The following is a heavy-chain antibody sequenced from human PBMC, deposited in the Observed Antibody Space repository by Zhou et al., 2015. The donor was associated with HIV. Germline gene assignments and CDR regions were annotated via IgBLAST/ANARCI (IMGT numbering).Heavy chain of an antibody. CDR2: IIPIFGTA. CDR3: ARDKERTAMVTRRGDDAFDI. J-gene: IGHJ3*02. D-gene: IGHD5-18*01. CDR1: GGTFSSYA. Sequence: QVQLVQSGAEVKKPGSSVKVSCKASGGTFSSYAISWVRQAPGQGLEWMGGIIPIFGTANYAQKFQGRVTITADESTSTAYMELSSLRSEDTAVYYCARDKERTAMVTRRGDDAFDIWGQGTMVTVSS. V-gene: IGHV1-69*12.